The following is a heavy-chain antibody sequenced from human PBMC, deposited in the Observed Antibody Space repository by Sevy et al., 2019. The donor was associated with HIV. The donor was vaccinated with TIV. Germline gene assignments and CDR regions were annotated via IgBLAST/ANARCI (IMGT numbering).Heavy chain of an antibody. CDR3: ARGKSGYGYALNY. D-gene: IGHD5-18*01. CDR1: GFTFTNAW. Sequence: GGSLRLSCVASGFTFTNAWMDWVRQAPGKGLEGVSVIHSDDTTYHADSVKDRFTISRDNFKNTLYLHMSSLRAEDTAVYYCARGKSGYGYALNYWGQGTLVTVSS. J-gene: IGHJ4*02. V-gene: IGHV3-66*01. CDR2: IHSDDTT.